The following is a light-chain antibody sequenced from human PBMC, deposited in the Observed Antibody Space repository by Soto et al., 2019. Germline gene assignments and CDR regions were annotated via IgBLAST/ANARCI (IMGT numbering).Light chain of an antibody. V-gene: IGKV1-39*01. J-gene: IGKJ2*01. CDR3: QQSHGIPYT. CDR1: QTISTY. CDR2: AAS. Sequence: DIQMTQSPSSLSAAVGDRVTITFRASQTISTYLNWYQQKPGKAPKLLIYAASSLQSGVPSRFTGSGSGTDFTHTISSLQPEDFATYYCQQSHGIPYTFGQGTKLEIK.